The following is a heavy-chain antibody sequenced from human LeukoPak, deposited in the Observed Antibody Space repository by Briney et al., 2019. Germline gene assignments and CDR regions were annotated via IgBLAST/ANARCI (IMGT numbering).Heavy chain of an antibody. CDR2: IYYSGST. J-gene: IGHJ4*02. CDR3: ARDAEYYYDSSGYLDY. Sequence: PSETLSLTCTVSGGSISSSSYYWGWIRQPPGKGLEWIGSIYYSGSTYYNPSHKSRVTISVDTSKNQFSLKLSSVTAADTAVYYCARDAEYYYDSSGYLDYWGQGTLVTVSS. D-gene: IGHD3-22*01. V-gene: IGHV4-39*07. CDR1: GGSISSSSYY.